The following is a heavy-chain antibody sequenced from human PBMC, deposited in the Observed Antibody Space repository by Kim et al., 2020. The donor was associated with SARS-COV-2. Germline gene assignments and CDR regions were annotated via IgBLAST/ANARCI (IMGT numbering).Heavy chain of an antibody. V-gene: IGHV3-23*01. Sequence: GGSLRLSCAASGFIFKNFAMNWVRQAPGKGLEWVSVISGDGSATHYTDSVKGRFTISRDNSNNRLYLQLNSLRAEDTAVYYCAKSSQEMQYFDYWGQGT. CDR1: GFIFKNFA. J-gene: IGHJ4*02. CDR2: ISGDGSAT. CDR3: AKSSQEMQYFDY.